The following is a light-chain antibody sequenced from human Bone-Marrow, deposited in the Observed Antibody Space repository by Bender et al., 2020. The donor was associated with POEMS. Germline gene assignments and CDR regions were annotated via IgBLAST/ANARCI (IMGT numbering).Light chain of an antibody. V-gene: IGLV2-8*01. CDR1: SSDVGAYDY. Sequence: QSALTQPPSASGSPGQSVAISCTGTSSDVGAYDYVSWYQQLPGKAPKLLIYSSHRRPSEVPDRFSGSRSGTSASLAISGLQSEDEADYYCAVWDDSLNGWVFGGGTKLTVL. CDR3: AVWDDSLNGWV. CDR2: SSH. J-gene: IGLJ3*02.